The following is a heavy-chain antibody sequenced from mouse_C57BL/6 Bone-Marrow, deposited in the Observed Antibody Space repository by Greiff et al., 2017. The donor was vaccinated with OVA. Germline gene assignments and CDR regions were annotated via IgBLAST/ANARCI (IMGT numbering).Heavy chain of an antibody. D-gene: IGHD1-1*01. CDR2: ISDGGSYT. Sequence: EVKLVESGGGLVKPGGSLKLSCAASGFTFSSYAMPWVRQTPEKRLEWVATISDGGSYTYYPDNVKGRFTISRDNAKNNLYLQMSHMKAEDTAMYYCARDYGSSYDACWGQGTLVTVSA. CDR3: ARDYGSSYDAC. V-gene: IGHV5-4*01. J-gene: IGHJ3*01. CDR1: GFTFSSYA.